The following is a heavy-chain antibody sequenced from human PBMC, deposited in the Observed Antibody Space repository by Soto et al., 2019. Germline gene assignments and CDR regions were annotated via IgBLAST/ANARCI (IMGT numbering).Heavy chain of an antibody. J-gene: IGHJ4*02. Sequence: EVQLVESGGGLVQPGGSLRLSCAASGFTFSSYSMNWVRQAPGKGLEWVSYISSSSSTIYYADSVKGRFTISRDNAKNSLYLQMNSLRAEDTAVYYCARDYYDFWSGYLHFDYWGQGTLVTVSS. CDR1: GFTFSSYS. CDR3: ARDYYDFWSGYLHFDY. V-gene: IGHV3-48*01. CDR2: ISSSSSTI. D-gene: IGHD3-3*01.